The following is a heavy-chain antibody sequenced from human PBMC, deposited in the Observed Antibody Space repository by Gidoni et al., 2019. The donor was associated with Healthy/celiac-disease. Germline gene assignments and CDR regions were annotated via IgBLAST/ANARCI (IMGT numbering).Heavy chain of an antibody. CDR1: GGSISSGGYY. Sequence: QVQLQESGPGLVKPSQTLSLTCTVSGGSISSGGYYWSWIRQNPGKGLEWIGYIYYSGSTYYNPSLKSRVTISVDTSKNQFSLKLSSVTAADTAVYYCARDLANRGSGYDYGMDVWGQGTTVTVSS. CDR2: IYYSGST. J-gene: IGHJ6*02. V-gene: IGHV4-31*03. D-gene: IGHD3-22*01. CDR3: ARDLANRGSGYDYGMDV.